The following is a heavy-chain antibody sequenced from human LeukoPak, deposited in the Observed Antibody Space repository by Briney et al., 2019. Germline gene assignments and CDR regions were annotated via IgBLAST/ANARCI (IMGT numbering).Heavy chain of an antibody. V-gene: IGHV1-18*01. J-gene: IGHJ4*02. D-gene: IGHD4-17*01. CDR2: ISAYNSNT. CDR3: AGAGSNYGDYDY. Sequence: ASVKVSCKASGYTFTSYGISWVRQAPGQGLEWMGWISAYNSNTNYAQKLQGRVTMTTDTSTSTAYMELRSLRSDDTAVYYCAGAGSNYGDYDYWGQGTLVTVSS. CDR1: GYTFTSYG.